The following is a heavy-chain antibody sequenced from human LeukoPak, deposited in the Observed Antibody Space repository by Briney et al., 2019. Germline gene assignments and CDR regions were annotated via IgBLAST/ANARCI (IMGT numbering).Heavy chain of an antibody. D-gene: IGHD6-13*01. CDR2: INPSGGST. CDR1: GYTFTSYY. Sequence: ASVKVSCKASGYTFTSYYMHWVRQAPGQGLEWMGIINPSGGSTSYAQKFQGRVTMTRDMSTSTVYMELSSLRSEDTAVYYCARTAAAGTRARGDFDYWGQGTLVTVSS. CDR3: ARTAAAGTRARGDFDY. J-gene: IGHJ4*02. V-gene: IGHV1-46*01.